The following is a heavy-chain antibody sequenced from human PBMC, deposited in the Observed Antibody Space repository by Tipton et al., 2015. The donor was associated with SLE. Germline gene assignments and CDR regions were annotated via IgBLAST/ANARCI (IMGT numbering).Heavy chain of an antibody. D-gene: IGHD4-17*01. J-gene: IGHJ5*02. CDR2: AFYSGST. CDR1: GVSISSTSYY. CDR3: ARHRDDYGIKWFDP. Sequence: TLSLTCTVSGVSISSTSYYWAWIRQPPGKGLQWIGSAFYSGSTSYNPSLKSRVTISLDTSKTQFSLKLSSVTAADTAVYYCARHRDDYGIKWFDPWGQGTLVTVSS. V-gene: IGHV4-39*07.